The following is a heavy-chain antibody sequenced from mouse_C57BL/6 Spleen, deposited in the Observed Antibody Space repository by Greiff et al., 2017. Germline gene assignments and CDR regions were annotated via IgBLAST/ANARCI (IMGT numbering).Heavy chain of an antibody. D-gene: IGHD2-4*01. J-gene: IGHJ2*01. CDR3: ARHEDYDYDMGFDY. CDR1: GFTFSSYG. Sequence: EVQLVESGGDLVKPGGSLKLSCAASGFTFSSYGMSWVRQTPDKRLEWVATISSGGSYTYYPDSVKGRFTISRDNAKNTLYLQMSSLKSEDTAMYYCARHEDYDYDMGFDYWGQGTTLTVSS. V-gene: IGHV5-6*01. CDR2: ISSGGSYT.